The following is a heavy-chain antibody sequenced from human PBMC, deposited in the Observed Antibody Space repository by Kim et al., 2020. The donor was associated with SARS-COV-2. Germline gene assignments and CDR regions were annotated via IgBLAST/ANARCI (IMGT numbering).Heavy chain of an antibody. CDR1: GFTLSSYW. CDR3: ARAGHY. Sequence: GGSLRLSCAASGFTLSSYWMSWVRQAPGKGLEWVANIKQDGSETYYVDSVKGRFTISRDNAKNSLYLQMNSLRAEDTAVYYCARAGHYWGQGTLVTVSS. V-gene: IGHV3-7*04. J-gene: IGHJ4*02. CDR2: IKQDGSET.